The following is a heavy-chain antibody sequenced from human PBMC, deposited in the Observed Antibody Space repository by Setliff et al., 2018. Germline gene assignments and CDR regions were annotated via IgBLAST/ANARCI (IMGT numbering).Heavy chain of an antibody. CDR2: ISGHNDKT. V-gene: IGHV1-18*01. J-gene: IGHJ6*02. Sequence: ASVKFSCNAYGYTFTYFGVSWLRLAPGQGLEWMGWISGHNDKTIIKPTFQGRVALTTDTGSDTAYMELRNLRSDDAAIYYCAKEPAISLTEAIRRSYYDYALDVWGQGTTVTVSS. CDR3: AKEPAISLTEAIRRSYYDYALDV. D-gene: IGHD3-9*01. CDR1: GYTFTYFG.